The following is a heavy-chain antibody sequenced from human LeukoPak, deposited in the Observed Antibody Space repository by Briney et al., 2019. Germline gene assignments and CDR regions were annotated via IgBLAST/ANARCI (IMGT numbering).Heavy chain of an antibody. D-gene: IGHD6-19*01. Sequence: GGSLRLSCAASGFTFSSYGMHWVRQAPGKGLEWVAFIRYDGSNKYYADSVKGRFTISRDNSKNTLYLQMNSLRAEDTAVYYCARVTAVAGTSVGVDAWGQGILVTVS. CDR3: ARVTAVAGTSVGVDA. J-gene: IGHJ4*02. CDR1: GFTFSSYG. V-gene: IGHV3-30*02. CDR2: IRYDGSNK.